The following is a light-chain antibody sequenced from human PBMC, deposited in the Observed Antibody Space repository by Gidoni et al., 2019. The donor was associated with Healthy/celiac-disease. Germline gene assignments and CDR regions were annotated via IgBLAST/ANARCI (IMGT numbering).Light chain of an antibody. CDR1: QSISSY. J-gene: IGKJ1*01. CDR3: QQSYSTPST. CDR2: AAS. Sequence: DSQMTQSPSSLSAYVGDRVTITCRASQSISSYLNWYQQKPGKAPKLLIYAASRLQSGVPSRFSGSGSGTDFTLTISSLQPEDFATYYCQQSYSTPSTFGQGTKVEIK. V-gene: IGKV1-39*01.